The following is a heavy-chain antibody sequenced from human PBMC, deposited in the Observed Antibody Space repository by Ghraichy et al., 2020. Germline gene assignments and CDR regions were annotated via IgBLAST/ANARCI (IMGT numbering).Heavy chain of an antibody. V-gene: IGHV1-2*02. CDR1: GYTFTGYY. Sequence: ASVKVSCKASGYTFTGYYMHWVRQAPGQGLEWMGWMHPNSGGTNYAQKFQGRVTLTRDTSINTAYMELSGLTSDDTAVYYCARGEYSYDLWGQGTLVIVSS. CDR2: MHPNSGGT. CDR3: ARGEYSYDL. D-gene: IGHD5-18*01. J-gene: IGHJ4*02.